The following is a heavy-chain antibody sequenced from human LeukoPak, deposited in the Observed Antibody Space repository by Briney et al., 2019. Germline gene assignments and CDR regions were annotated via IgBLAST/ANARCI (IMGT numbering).Heavy chain of an antibody. V-gene: IGHV1-69*04. CDR3: ARDRGITMVQHYGMDV. D-gene: IGHD3-10*01. J-gene: IGHJ6*02. CDR2: IIPILGIA. Sequence: SVKVSCKASGGTFSSYAVSWVRQAPGQGLEWMGRIIPILGIANYAQKFQGRVTITADKSTSTAYMELSSLRSEDTAVYYCARDRGITMVQHYGMDVWGQGTTVTVSS. CDR1: GGTFSSYA.